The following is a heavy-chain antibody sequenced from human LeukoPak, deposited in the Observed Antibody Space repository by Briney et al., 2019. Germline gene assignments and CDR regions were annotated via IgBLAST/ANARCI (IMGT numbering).Heavy chain of an antibody. D-gene: IGHD3-10*01. CDR1: GGSFSGYY. CDR2: INHSGST. J-gene: IGHJ4*02. CDR3: ARGGLLLWFGELRFDY. V-gene: IGHV4-34*01. Sequence: SETLSLTCAVYGGSFSGYYWGWIRQPPGKGLEWIGLINHSGSTNYNPSLKSRVTISVDTSKNQFSPKLSSVTAADTAVYYCARGGLLLWFGELRFDYWGQGTLVTVSS.